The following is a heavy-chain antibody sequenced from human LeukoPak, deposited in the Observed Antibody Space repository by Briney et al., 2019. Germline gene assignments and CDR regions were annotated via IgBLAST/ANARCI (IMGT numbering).Heavy chain of an antibody. CDR2: ISAYNGNT. D-gene: IGHD6-13*01. CDR1: SLTFTSYG. J-gene: IGHJ4*02. V-gene: IGHV1-18*04. CDR3: ARDPKTVGIAAAGFFDY. Sequence: GASVKVSCKASSLTFTSYGISWVRQAPGQGLEWMGWISAYNGNTKYAQKLQGRVTMTTDTSTSTAYMELRSLRSDDTAVYYCARDPKTVGIAAAGFFDYWGQGTLVTVSS.